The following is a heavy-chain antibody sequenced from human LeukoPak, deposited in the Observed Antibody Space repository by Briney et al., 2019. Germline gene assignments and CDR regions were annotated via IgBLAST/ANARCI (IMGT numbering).Heavy chain of an antibody. Sequence: PGGSLRLSCAASGFTFSSYAMHWVRQAPGKGLEWVAVISYDGNNKYYADSVKGRFTISRDNAKNSLYLQMNSLRAEDTAVYYCATFMAPDIVVVVAAFDYWGQGTLVTVSS. CDR3: ATFMAPDIVVVVAAFDY. CDR1: GFTFSSYA. J-gene: IGHJ4*02. D-gene: IGHD2-15*01. V-gene: IGHV3-30-3*01. CDR2: ISYDGNNK.